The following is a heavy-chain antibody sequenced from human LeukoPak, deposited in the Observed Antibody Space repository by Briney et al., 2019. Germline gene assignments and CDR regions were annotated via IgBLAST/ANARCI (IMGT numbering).Heavy chain of an antibody. D-gene: IGHD1-26*01. Sequence: GASVKVSCKASGYTFTSYYTHWVRQAPGQGLEWMGIINPSGGSTSYAQKFQGRVTMTRDTSTNTVYMELSSLRSEDTAVYHCARGSGSRGPSWAFDIWGQGTMVTVSS. CDR2: INPSGGST. CDR3: ARGSGSRGPSWAFDI. CDR1: GYTFTSYY. V-gene: IGHV1-46*01. J-gene: IGHJ3*02.